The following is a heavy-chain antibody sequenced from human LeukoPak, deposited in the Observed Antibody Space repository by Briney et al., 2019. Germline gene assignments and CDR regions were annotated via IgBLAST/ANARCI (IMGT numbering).Heavy chain of an antibody. CDR2: IYSGGST. CDR3: ARHRPLTPYSSGWSSDY. D-gene: IGHD6-19*01. J-gene: IGHJ4*02. Sequence: PGGSLRLSCAASGFTVSSNYMSWVRQAPGKGLEWVSVIYSGGSTYYADSVKGRFTISRDNSKNTLYLQMNSLRAEDTAVYYCARHRPLTPYSSGWSSDYWGQGTLVTVSS. CDR1: GFTVSSNY. V-gene: IGHV3-66*04.